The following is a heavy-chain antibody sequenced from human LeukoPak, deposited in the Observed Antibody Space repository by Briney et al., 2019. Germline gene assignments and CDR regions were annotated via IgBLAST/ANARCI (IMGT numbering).Heavy chain of an antibody. CDR3: AKGYYDSSGYYYGGFDY. CDR2: IKQDGSEK. D-gene: IGHD3-22*01. CDR1: GFTFSSYW. J-gene: IGHJ4*02. V-gene: IGHV3-7*01. Sequence: PGGSLRLSCAASGFTFSSYWMSWVRQAPGKGLEWVANIKQDGSEKYYVDSVKGRFTISRDNAKNSLYLQMNSLRAEDTAVYYCAKGYYDSSGYYYGGFDYWGQGTLVTVSS.